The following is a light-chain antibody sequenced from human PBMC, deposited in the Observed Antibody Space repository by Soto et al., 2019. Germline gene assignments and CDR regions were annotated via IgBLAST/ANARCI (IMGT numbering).Light chain of an antibody. CDR3: SSSTSSSTGHVV. CDR1: SSDVGGYNY. CDR2: DVS. V-gene: IGLV2-14*01. Sequence: QSVLTQPASVSGSPGQSITNFCTGTSSDVGGYNYVSWYQQHPGKAPKLMIYDVSNRPSGVSNRCSGSKSGNTASLTISGLQAEDEADYYSSSSTSSSTGHVVFGGGTKLTVL. J-gene: IGLJ2*01.